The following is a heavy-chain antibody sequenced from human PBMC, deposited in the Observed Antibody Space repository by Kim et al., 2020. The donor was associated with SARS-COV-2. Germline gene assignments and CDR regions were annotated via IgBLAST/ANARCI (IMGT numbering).Heavy chain of an antibody. Sequence: QKFQGRVTMTRNTSISTAYMELSSLRSEDTAVYYCARGATIFGVVTDFDYWGQGTLVTVSS. CDR3: ARGATIFGVVTDFDY. D-gene: IGHD3-3*01. J-gene: IGHJ4*02. V-gene: IGHV1-8*01.